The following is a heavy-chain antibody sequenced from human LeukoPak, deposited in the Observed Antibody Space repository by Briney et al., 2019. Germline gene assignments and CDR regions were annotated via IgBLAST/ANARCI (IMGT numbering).Heavy chain of an antibody. D-gene: IGHD2-15*01. Sequence: ASVKVSCKASGYTFTSYDINWVRQASGQGLEWMGWMNPNSGNTASAQKFQGRVTMTTNTSISTAYMELTGLRSEDTAMYFCARKGLLGSGKPWSDPWGQGTLVTVSS. V-gene: IGHV1-8*01. CDR1: GYTFTSYD. J-gene: IGHJ5*02. CDR3: ARKGLLGSGKPWSDP. CDR2: MNPNSGNT.